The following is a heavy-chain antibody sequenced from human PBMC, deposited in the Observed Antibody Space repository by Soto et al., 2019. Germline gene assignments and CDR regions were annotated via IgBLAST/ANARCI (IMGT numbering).Heavy chain of an antibody. CDR2: SHQSGNT. CDR1: GVSISSHDW. Sequence: QVQLQESGPGLVKPSGTLSLTCAVSGVSISSHDWWTWVRQPPGKGLEWIGESHQSGNTNYNASLERRATIALDKSKNQFSLQLGSVNVADTSVYYCATRDTGRVYWGQGTLVTVSS. CDR3: ATRDTGRVY. J-gene: IGHJ4*02. D-gene: IGHD5-18*01. V-gene: IGHV4-4*02.